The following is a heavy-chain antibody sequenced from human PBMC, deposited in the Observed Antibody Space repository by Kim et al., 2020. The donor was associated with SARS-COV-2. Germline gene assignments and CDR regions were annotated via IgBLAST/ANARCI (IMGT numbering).Heavy chain of an antibody. V-gene: IGHV4-34*01. CDR1: GGSFSGYY. D-gene: IGHD6-6*01. CDR2: INHSGST. J-gene: IGHJ4*02. CDR3: ASERSIAARQGPGLDY. Sequence: SETLSLTCAVYGGSFSGYYWSWIRQPPGKGLEWIGEINHSGSTNYNPSLKSRVTISVDTSKNQFSLKLSSVTAADTAVYYCASERSIAARQGPGLDYWGQGTLVTVSS.